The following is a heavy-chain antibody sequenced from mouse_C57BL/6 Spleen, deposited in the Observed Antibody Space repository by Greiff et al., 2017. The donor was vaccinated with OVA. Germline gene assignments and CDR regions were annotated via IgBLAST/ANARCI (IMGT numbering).Heavy chain of an antibody. Sequence: VQLQQSGAELVKPGASVKLSCTASGFNIKDYYMHWVKQRTEQGLEWIGRIDPEDGETKYAPKFQGKATITADTSSNTAYLQLSSLTSEDTAVYYCASRAYYGSSYVGTPWFAYWGQGTLVTVSA. V-gene: IGHV14-2*01. CDR2: IDPEDGET. CDR3: ASRAYYGSSYVGTPWFAY. CDR1: GFNIKDYY. D-gene: IGHD1-1*01. J-gene: IGHJ3*01.